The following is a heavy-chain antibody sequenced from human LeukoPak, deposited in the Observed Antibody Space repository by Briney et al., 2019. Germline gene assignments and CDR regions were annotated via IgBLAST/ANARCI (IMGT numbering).Heavy chain of an antibody. CDR3: ARGWNYDGIFDY. CDR1: GGSFSAYY. Sequence: TSETLSLTCAVYGGSFSAYYWSWIRQPPGKGLEWIGEIDHSGSANYNPSLKSRVTISVDTSKNQFSLKLSSVTAADTAVYYCARGWNYDGIFDYWGQGTLVTVSS. J-gene: IGHJ4*02. D-gene: IGHD3-3*01. CDR2: IDHSGSA. V-gene: IGHV4-34*01.